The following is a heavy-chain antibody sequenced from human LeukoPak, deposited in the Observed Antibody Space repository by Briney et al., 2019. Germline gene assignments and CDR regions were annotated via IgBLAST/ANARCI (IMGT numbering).Heavy chain of an antibody. J-gene: IGHJ6*02. Sequence: SETLSLTCTVSGGSISSGGYYWRWLRQHPGKGLEWIGYIYYSGSTYYNPSLKSRVTISVDTSKNQFSLKLSSVTAADTAVYYCARGPLYLVFGMDVWGQGTTVTVSS. D-gene: IGHD2-8*01. V-gene: IGHV4-31*03. CDR1: GGSISSGGYY. CDR3: ARGPLYLVFGMDV. CDR2: IYYSGST.